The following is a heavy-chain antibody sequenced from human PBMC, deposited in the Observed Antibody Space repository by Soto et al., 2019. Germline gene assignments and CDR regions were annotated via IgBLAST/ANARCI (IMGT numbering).Heavy chain of an antibody. CDR3: ARGAFSDSSSYFEY. J-gene: IGHJ4*02. Sequence: QVQLQESGPGLVKPSQTLSLTCTVSGDSISSGDHYWSWIRQPPGKRLEWIGYIYYSGTTYSRPSLQSRVTISVDTSKNQFSLKLNSVTAPDTAVYYCARGAFSDSSSYFEYWGQGTLVPVSS. D-gene: IGHD6-6*01. CDR2: IYYSGTT. CDR1: GDSISSGDHY. V-gene: IGHV4-30-4*01.